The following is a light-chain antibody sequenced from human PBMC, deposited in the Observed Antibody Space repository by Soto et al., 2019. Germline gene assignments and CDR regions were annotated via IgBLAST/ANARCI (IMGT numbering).Light chain of an antibody. CDR3: QVWDSGPDHVV. V-gene: IGLV3-21*02. CDR1: NIGSKS. J-gene: IGLJ2*01. Sequence: SYELTQSPSMSVAPGQTATITCGGNNIGSKSVQWYQQKSGQAPVLVVYDDTDRPSGIPERFSGSNSGNTATLTISRVEAEDEADYSCQVWDSGPDHVVSGGGTKLTVL. CDR2: DDT.